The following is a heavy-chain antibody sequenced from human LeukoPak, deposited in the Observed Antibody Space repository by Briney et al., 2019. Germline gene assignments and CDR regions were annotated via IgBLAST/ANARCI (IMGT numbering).Heavy chain of an antibody. D-gene: IGHD6-13*01. Sequence: GGSLRLSCAASGFTFSSYAMHWVRQAPGKGLEWVAVISYDGCNKYYADSVKGRFTISRDNSKNTLYLQMNSLRAEDTAVYYCAREGYSSSWYKDYWGQGTLVTVSS. CDR2: ISYDGCNK. CDR1: GFTFSSYA. V-gene: IGHV3-30-3*01. CDR3: AREGYSSSWYKDY. J-gene: IGHJ4*02.